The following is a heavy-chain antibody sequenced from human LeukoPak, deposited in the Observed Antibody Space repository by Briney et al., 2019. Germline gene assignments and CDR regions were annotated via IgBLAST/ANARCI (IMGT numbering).Heavy chain of an antibody. D-gene: IGHD6-19*01. CDR1: GGSISSYY. J-gene: IGHJ6*02. Sequence: SETLSLTCTVSGGSISSYYWSWIRQPAGKGLEWIGRIYTSGSTNYNPSLKSRVTMSVDTSKNQFPLKLSSVTAADTAVYYCARDRRVVAGTNGMDVWGQGTTVTVSS. CDR2: IYTSGST. CDR3: ARDRRVVAGTNGMDV. V-gene: IGHV4-4*07.